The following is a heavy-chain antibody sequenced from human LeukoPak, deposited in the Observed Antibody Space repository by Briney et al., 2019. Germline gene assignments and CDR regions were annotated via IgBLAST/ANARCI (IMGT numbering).Heavy chain of an antibody. CDR1: GFTFGDYA. V-gene: IGHV3-49*03. Sequence: GRSLRLSCTASGFTFGDYAMSWFRQAPGKGLEWVGFIRSKAYGGTTEYAASVKGRFTISRDDSKSIAYLQMNSLKTEDTAVYYCTCRYFYWLLPKGYYFDYWGQGTLVTVSS. CDR2: IRSKAYGGTT. J-gene: IGHJ4*02. CDR3: TCRYFYWLLPKGYYFDY. D-gene: IGHD3-9*01.